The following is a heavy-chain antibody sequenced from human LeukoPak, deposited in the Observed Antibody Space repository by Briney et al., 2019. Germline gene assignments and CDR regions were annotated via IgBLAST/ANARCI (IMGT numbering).Heavy chain of an antibody. D-gene: IGHD6-13*01. J-gene: IGHJ4*02. Sequence: SQTLSLTCTVSGGSVSSGDYYWSWIRQPPGKGLEWIAYIYHSGNTYYSPSLKSRVTMSIDTSKNQFSLKLTSVTAADTAVYYCARELIAAAVYFDSWGQGTLVTVSS. CDR1: GGSVSSGDYY. CDR3: ARELIAAAVYFDS. V-gene: IGHV4-30-4*01. CDR2: IYHSGNT.